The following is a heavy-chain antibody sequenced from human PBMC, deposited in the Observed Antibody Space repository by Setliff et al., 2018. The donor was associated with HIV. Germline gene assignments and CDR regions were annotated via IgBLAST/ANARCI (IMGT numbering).Heavy chain of an antibody. CDR1: GGSLTNYY. CDR2: IVDSGST. D-gene: IGHD2-8*01. V-gene: IGHV4-34*12. J-gene: IGHJ6*02. CDR3: ARAPSCADSWCYMYYYYYDGMDV. Sequence: PSETMSLTCTLYGGSLTNYYWNWTRQYPERGREWIGEIVDSGSTNYSPSPKSRFTISIDTSKTQFSLRLSSVTAADTGVYYCARAPSCADSWCYMYYYYYDGMDVWGLGTTVTVSS.